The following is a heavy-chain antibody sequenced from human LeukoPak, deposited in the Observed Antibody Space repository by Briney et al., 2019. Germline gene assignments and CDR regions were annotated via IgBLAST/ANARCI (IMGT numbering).Heavy chain of an antibody. J-gene: IGHJ4*02. V-gene: IGHV3-7*01. Sequence: GGSLRLSCAASGFTFSSYWMSWVRQAPGKGLEWVANTKYDGSEKYYVDSVKGRFTISRDNAKNSLYLQMNSLRAEDTAVYYCARDIEAAGLFLDYWGQGTLVTVSS. D-gene: IGHD6-13*01. CDR1: GFTFSSYW. CDR2: TKYDGSEK. CDR3: ARDIEAAGLFLDY.